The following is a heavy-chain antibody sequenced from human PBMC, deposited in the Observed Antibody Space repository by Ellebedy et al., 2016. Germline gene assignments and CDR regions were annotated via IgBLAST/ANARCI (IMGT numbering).Heavy chain of an antibody. V-gene: IGHV1-18*01. CDR3: ARGPTLRFYRPTYYYYYMDI. D-gene: IGHD3-3*01. Sequence: ASVKVSXXASGYTFTSYGISWVRQAPGQGLEWMGWISAYNGNTNYAQKLQGRVTMTTDTSTSTAYMELRSLRSDDTAVYYCARGPTLRFYRPTYYYYYMDIWGKGTTVTVSS. J-gene: IGHJ6*03. CDR1: GYTFTSYG. CDR2: ISAYNGNT.